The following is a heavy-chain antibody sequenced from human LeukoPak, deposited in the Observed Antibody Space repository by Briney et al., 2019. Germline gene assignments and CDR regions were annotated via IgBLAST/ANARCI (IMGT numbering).Heavy chain of an antibody. CDR3: SLGQAHGMDV. Sequence: GGSLRLSCAASGFTFSTYGMHWVRQGPGKGLEWVTVIWDNGINKYYSDSVRGRFTISRDNSKNTLYLEMNSLRAEDTAVYYCSLGQAHGMDVWGQGTTVTVSS. CDR1: GFTFSTYG. J-gene: IGHJ6*02. CDR2: IWDNGINK. V-gene: IGHV3-33*01. D-gene: IGHD3-16*01.